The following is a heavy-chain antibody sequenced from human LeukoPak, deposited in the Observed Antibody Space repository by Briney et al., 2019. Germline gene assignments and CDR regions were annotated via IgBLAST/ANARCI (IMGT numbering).Heavy chain of an antibody. D-gene: IGHD3-10*01. CDR2: SGSGGST. V-gene: IGHV3-23*01. CDR3: ARDSEALLWFGEYSPSV. Sequence: GGSLRLSCAASGFTFSSYAMSWVRQAPGKGLEWVSGSGSGGSTYYADSVKGRFTISRDNSKNTLYLQMNSLRAEDTAVYYRARDSEALLWFGEYSPSVWGQGTTVTVSS. J-gene: IGHJ6*02. CDR1: GFTFSSYA.